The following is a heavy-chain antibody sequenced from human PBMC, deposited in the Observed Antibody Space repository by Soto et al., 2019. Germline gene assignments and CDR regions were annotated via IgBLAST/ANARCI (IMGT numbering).Heavy chain of an antibody. D-gene: IGHD2-8*02. Sequence: ASVKVSCKASGYTFTSYYMHWVRQAPGQGLEWMGIINPSGGSTSYAQKFQGRVTMTRDTSTSTVYMELSGLRSEDTAVYYCARVDRPGGHMDVWGQGTTVTVSS. CDR1: GYTFTSYY. J-gene: IGHJ6*02. CDR3: ARVDRPGGHMDV. CDR2: INPSGGST. V-gene: IGHV1-46*01.